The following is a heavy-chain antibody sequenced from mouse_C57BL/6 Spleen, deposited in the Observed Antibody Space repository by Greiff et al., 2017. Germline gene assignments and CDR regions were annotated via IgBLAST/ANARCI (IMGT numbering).Heavy chain of an antibody. V-gene: IGHV1-64*01. D-gene: IGHD1-1*01. Sequence: VQLQQPGAELVKPGASVKLSCKASGYTFTSHWMHWVKQRPGQGLEWIGMIHPSSGSTNYNEKFKSKATLTVDKSSSTAYMQLSSLTSEDSAVYYCGRIRRDAMDYWGQGTTVTVSS. CDR2: IHPSSGST. CDR3: GRIRRDAMDY. J-gene: IGHJ4*01. CDR1: GYTFTSHW.